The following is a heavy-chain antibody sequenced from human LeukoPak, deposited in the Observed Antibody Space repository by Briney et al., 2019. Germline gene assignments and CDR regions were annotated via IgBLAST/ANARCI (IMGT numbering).Heavy chain of an antibody. D-gene: IGHD6-19*01. CDR3: ARDRNGAAVAGTGGNWFDP. CDR1: GYTFTSYG. V-gene: IGHV1-18*01. J-gene: IGHJ5*02. CDR2: ISAYNGNT. Sequence: ASVKVSCKASGYTFTSYGISWVRQAPGQGLEWMGWISAYNGNTNYAQKLQGRVNMTTDTSTSTAYMELRSLRSDDTAVYYCARDRNGAAVAGTGGNWFDPWGQGTLVTVSS.